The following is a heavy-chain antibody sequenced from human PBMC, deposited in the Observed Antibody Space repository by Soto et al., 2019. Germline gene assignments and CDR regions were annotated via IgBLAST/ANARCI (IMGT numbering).Heavy chain of an antibody. Sequence: ETLSLTCTVSGGSISSSSYYWGWIRQPPGKGLEWIGSIYYSGSTYYNPSLKSRVTISVDTSKNLFSLKLSSVTAADPAVSYCXXXXPXXYRSGXYDYWGQGTLVXVSS. CDR3: XXXXPXXYRSGXYDY. J-gene: IGHJ4*02. D-gene: IGHD3-10*01. CDR1: GGSISSSSYY. V-gene: IGHV4-39*01. CDR2: IYYSGST.